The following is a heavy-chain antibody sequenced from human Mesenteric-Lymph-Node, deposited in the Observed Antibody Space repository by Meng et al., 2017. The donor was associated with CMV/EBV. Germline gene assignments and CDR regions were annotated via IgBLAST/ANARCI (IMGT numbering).Heavy chain of an antibody. CDR2: INSDGSTT. CDR3: ARNNYYNMDV. V-gene: IGHV3-74*01. CDR1: GFTFSSYW. J-gene: IGHJ6*03. Sequence: GESLKISCAASGFTFSSYWMHWVRQVPGKGLVWVSRINSDGSTTTHADSVKGRFTISRDKAKNTLYLQMNSLRAEDTAVYYCARNNYYNMDVWGQGTTVTVSS.